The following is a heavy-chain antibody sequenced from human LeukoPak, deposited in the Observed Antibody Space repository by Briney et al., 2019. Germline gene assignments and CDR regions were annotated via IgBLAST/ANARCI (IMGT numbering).Heavy chain of an antibody. Sequence: EASVKVSCKASGYTFTGYYMHWVRQAPGQGLEWMGWINPNSGGTNYAQKFQGRVTMTRDTSISTAYMELSRLRSDDTAVYYCARAPKRSAAGTLDYWGQGTLVTVSS. CDR2: INPNSGGT. V-gene: IGHV1-2*02. CDR3: ARAPKRSAAGTLDY. CDR1: GYTFTGYY. J-gene: IGHJ4*02. D-gene: IGHD6-13*01.